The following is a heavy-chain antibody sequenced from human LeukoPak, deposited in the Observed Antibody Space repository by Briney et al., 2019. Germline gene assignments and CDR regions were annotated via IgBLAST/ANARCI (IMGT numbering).Heavy chain of an antibody. Sequence: ASVKVSCKASGYTFTGYYMHWVRQAPGRGLEWMGRINPNSGGTNYAQKFQGRVTMTRDTSISTAYMELSRLRSDDTAVYYCARVGDTAMVSDYWGQGTLVTVSS. D-gene: IGHD5-18*01. CDR1: GYTFTGYY. J-gene: IGHJ4*02. CDR3: ARVGDTAMVSDY. V-gene: IGHV1-2*06. CDR2: INPNSGGT.